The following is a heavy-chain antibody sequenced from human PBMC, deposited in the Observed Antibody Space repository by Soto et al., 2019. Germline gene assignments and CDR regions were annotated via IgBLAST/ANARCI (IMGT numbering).Heavy chain of an antibody. CDR3: ASTTGGDAFDI. D-gene: IGHD2-15*01. Sequence: QVQLVQSGAEVKKPGSSVKVSCKASGGTFSSYAISWVRQAPGQGLEWMGGIIPIFGTANYAQKFQGRVTITAEESTSTADKELSSLRSYVTAVYYYASTTGGDAFDIWGQGTMVTGSS. V-gene: IGHV1-69*01. CDR2: IIPIFGTA. CDR1: GGTFSSYA. J-gene: IGHJ3*02.